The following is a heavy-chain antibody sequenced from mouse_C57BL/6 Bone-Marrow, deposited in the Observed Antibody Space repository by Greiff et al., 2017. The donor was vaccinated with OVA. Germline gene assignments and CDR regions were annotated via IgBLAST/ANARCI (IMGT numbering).Heavy chain of an antibody. D-gene: IGHD4-1*01. CDR1: GYTFTSYG. J-gene: IGHJ1*03. CDR3: SRSELGRYWYFDV. V-gene: IGHV1-81*01. CDR2: IYPRSGNT. Sequence: QVQLKESGAELARPGASVKLSCKASGYTFTSYGISWVKQRTGQGLEWIGEIYPRSGNTYYNEKFKGKATLTADKSSSTAYMELRSLTSEDSAVYFCSRSELGRYWYFDVWGTGTTVTVSS.